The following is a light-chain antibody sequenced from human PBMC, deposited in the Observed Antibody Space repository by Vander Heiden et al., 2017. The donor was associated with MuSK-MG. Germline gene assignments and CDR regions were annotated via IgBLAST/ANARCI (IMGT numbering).Light chain of an antibody. Sequence: DIQMTQSPSSLSASVGDRVTITCQASQDISNYLNWHQQKPGKAPKLLIYDASNLETGVPSRFSGSGSGTDFTFTISSLQPEDIATYYCQQDDNLPYTFGQGTKLEIK. CDR1: QDISNY. J-gene: IGKJ2*01. V-gene: IGKV1-33*01. CDR3: QQDDNLPYT. CDR2: DAS.